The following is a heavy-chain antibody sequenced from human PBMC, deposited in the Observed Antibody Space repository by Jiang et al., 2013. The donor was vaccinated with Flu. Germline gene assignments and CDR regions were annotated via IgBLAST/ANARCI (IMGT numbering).Heavy chain of an antibody. J-gene: IGHJ5*02. CDR3: ARPRIAAAGKDNWFDP. CDR1: GYTFTGYY. V-gene: IGHV1-2*02. Sequence: GAEVKKPGASVKVSCKASGYTFTGYYMHWVRQAPGQGLEWMGWINPNSGGTNYAQKFQGRVTMTRDTSISTAYMELSRLRSDDTAVYYCARPRIAAAGKDNWFDPWGQGTLVTVSS. CDR2: INPNSGGT. D-gene: IGHD6-13*01.